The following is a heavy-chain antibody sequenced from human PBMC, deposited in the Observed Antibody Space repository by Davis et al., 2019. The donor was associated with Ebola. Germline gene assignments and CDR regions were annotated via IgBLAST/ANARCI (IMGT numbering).Heavy chain of an antibody. CDR2: IGYSGSTM. D-gene: IGHD6-6*01. Sequence: GGSLRLSCAASGFTFSDYYMTWIRQAPGRCLEWVSYIGYSGSTMYYADSVKGRFTISRDDAKNSVYLQMNSLRAEDAAVYYCARGWTARHSINFFDFWGQGTLVTVSS. CDR1: GFTFSDYY. CDR3: ARGWTARHSINFFDF. V-gene: IGHV3-11*01. J-gene: IGHJ4*02.